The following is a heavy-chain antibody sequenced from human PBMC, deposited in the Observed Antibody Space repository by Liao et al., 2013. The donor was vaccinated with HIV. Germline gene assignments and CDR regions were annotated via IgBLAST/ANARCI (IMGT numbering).Heavy chain of an antibody. D-gene: IGHD3-3*01. CDR2: IYTTGST. CDR3: ARGMETRYWYFDL. J-gene: IGHJ2*01. CDR1: GGSISSGGYY. V-gene: IGHV4-61*02. Sequence: QVQLQESGPGLVKPSQTLSLTCTVSGGSISSGGYYWSWIRQPAGKGLEWIGRIYTTGSTNYNPSLKSRVALSIDTSKNQFSLNLNSVTAADTALYYCARGMETRYWYFDLWGRGTPVTVSS.